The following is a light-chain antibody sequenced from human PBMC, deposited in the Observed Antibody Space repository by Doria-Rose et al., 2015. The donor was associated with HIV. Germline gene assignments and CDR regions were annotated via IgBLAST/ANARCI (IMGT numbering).Light chain of an antibody. CDR1: QSFSNW. CDR3: QQYNTYTYT. J-gene: IGKJ2*01. Sequence: DIRVTQSPSTLSASVRDRVTITCRASQSFSNWLAWYQQKPGKAPILLIYKASTLQNGVPLMVRGNDAGTEFTITIRSLQPEDFVTYGCQQYNTYTYTWGQGTKREIQ. CDR2: KAS. V-gene: IGKV1-5*03.